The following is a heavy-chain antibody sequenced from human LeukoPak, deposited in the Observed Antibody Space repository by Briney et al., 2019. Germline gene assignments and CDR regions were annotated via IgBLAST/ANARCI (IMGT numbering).Heavy chain of an antibody. CDR3: ARGLQTYYDFWSGYYTFDY. CDR1: GGSFSGYN. CDR2: INHSGST. D-gene: IGHD3-3*01. V-gene: IGHV4-34*01. J-gene: IGHJ4*02. Sequence: SETLSLTCAVHGGSFSGYNWSWIRQPPGKGREWIGEINHSGSTNYNPSLKSRVTISVDTSKNQFSLKLSSVTAADTAVYYCARGLQTYYDFWSGYYTFDYWGQGTLVTVSS.